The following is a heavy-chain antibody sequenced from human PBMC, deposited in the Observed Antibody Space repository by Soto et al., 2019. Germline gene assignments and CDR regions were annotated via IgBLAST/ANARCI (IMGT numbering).Heavy chain of an antibody. Sequence: GGSLRLSCAASGFTFSSYGMHWVRQAPGKGLEWVAVMWYDGSNKYYADSVKGRFTISRDNSKNTLYLQMNSLRAEDTAVYYCAKGKVATIYYFDYWGQGTLVTVSS. CDR2: MWYDGSNK. CDR1: GFTFSSYG. J-gene: IGHJ4*02. V-gene: IGHV3-33*06. D-gene: IGHD5-12*01. CDR3: AKGKVATIYYFDY.